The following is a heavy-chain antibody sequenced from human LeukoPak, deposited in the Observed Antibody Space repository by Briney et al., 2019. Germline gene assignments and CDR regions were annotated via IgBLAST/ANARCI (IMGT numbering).Heavy chain of an antibody. J-gene: IGHJ4*02. CDR1: GFTFDDYA. D-gene: IGHD3-9*01. Sequence: PGGSLRLSCAASGFTFDDYAMHWVRQAPGKGLEWVSLISWDGGSTYYADSVKGRFTISRDNSKNSLYLQMNSLRAEDTALYYCAKGAEWPWGSFDIWGQGTLVTVSS. CDR3: AKGAEWPWGSFDI. V-gene: IGHV3-43D*03. CDR2: ISWDGGST.